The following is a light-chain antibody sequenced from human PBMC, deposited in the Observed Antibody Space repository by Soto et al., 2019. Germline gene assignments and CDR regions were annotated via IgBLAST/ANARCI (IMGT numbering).Light chain of an antibody. Sequence: DIQMTQSPSSLSASVGDSVTISCRASQAINNYLAWYQQKPGKAPKLLIYAASTLQSGVPSRFSGSGSGTDFTLTISSLQPEDVATYYCQKHNSAPPVTFGPGTKVGV. CDR1: QAINNY. CDR2: AAS. V-gene: IGKV1-27*01. J-gene: IGKJ3*01. CDR3: QKHNSAPPVT.